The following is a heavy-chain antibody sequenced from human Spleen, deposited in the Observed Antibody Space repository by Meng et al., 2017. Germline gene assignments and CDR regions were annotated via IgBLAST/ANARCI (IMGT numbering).Heavy chain of an antibody. J-gene: IGHJ6*02. Sequence: SGPTLVKPTQTLTLICSFSGFSLSPSARCVSWIRQPPGKALEWLAVIDCDDHKYYSTSLNARVTISKDTSKDQVILTMTNMKTVDTGTYYCAHNLTATVCPANRRHDGVYYYYGMDVWGQGTTVTVSS. CDR3: AHNLTATVCPANRRHDGVYYYYGMDV. V-gene: IGHV2-70*13. CDR1: GFSLSPSARC. CDR2: IDCDDHK. D-gene: IGHD2-21*02.